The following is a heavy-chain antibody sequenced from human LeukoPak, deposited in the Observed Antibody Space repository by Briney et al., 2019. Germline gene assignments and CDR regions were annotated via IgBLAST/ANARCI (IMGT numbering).Heavy chain of an antibody. D-gene: IGHD3-22*01. CDR3: VRDGDIVVVITFDY. V-gene: IGHV3-30*02. CDR1: GFTFSSYG. CDR2: IRYDGSNK. Sequence: GSLRLSCAASGFTFSSYGMHWVRQAPGKGLEWVAFIRYDGSNKYYADSVKGRFTISRDNSKNTLYLQMDRLRVEDSAVYYCVRDGDIVVVITFDYWGQGTLVTVSS. J-gene: IGHJ4*02.